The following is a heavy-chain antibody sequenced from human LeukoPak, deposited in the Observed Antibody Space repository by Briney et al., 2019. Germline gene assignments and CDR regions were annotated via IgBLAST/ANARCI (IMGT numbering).Heavy chain of an antibody. Sequence: SETLSLTCTVSGGSVSSSSYYWGWIRQPPGKGLEWIGSIYYGGIFYGGSAYYNPSLKSRVTIPVDTSKNQFSLKLSSVTAADTAVYYCAKTLGYCSGGNCYHYFDYWGQGTLVTVSS. CDR1: GGSVSSSSYY. J-gene: IGHJ4*02. CDR2: IYYGGIFYGGSA. D-gene: IGHD2-15*01. V-gene: IGHV4-39*01. CDR3: AKTLGYCSGGNCYHYFDY.